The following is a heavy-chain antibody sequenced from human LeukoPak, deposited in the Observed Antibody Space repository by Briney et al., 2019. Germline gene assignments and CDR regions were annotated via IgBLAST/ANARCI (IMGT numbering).Heavy chain of an antibody. CDR2: ITGSGDTT. Sequence: GGSLRLSCAASGFTFSNYDMSWVRQAPGKGLEWVSAITGSGDTTFYADSVEGRFTISRDNSKSTVPLQLSSLRAEDTAVYYCAKHQVRSHDYWGQGTLVTVSS. J-gene: IGHJ4*02. D-gene: IGHD3-3*01. CDR1: GFTFSNYD. V-gene: IGHV3-23*01. CDR3: AKHQVRSHDY.